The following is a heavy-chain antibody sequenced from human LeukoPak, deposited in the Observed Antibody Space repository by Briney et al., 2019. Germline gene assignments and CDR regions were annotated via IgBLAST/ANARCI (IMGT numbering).Heavy chain of an antibody. CDR1: GGSISSYY. D-gene: IGHD5-12*01. Sequence: SETLSLTCTVSGGSISSYYWSWIRQPPGKGLEWIGYIYYSGSTNYNPSLKSRVTISVDTSKNQFSLKLSSVTAADTAVYYCARGYSGYDSDFDYWGQGTLVTVSS. J-gene: IGHJ4*02. CDR3: ARGYSGYDSDFDY. V-gene: IGHV4-59*01. CDR2: IYYSGST.